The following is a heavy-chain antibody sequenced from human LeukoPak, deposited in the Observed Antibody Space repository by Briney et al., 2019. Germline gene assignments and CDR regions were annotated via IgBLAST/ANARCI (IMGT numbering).Heavy chain of an antibody. CDR2: INAGNGNT. CDR3: ARDYYGSGSYEMYAFDI. Sequence: GASVKVSCKASGYTFTSYAMHWVRQAPGQRLEWMGWINAGNGNTKYSQKFQGRVTITADKSTSTAYMELSSLRSEDTAVYYCARDYYGSGSYEMYAFDIWGQGTMVTVSS. J-gene: IGHJ3*02. V-gene: IGHV1-3*01. D-gene: IGHD3-10*01. CDR1: GYTFTSYA.